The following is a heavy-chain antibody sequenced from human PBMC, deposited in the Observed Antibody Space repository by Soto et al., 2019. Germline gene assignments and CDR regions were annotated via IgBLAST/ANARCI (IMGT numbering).Heavy chain of an antibody. CDR1: GGTFSSYA. V-gene: IGHV1-69*13. CDR3: ARDLGLNYDFWSGYNNWFDP. J-gene: IGHJ5*02. D-gene: IGHD3-3*01. CDR2: IIPIFGTA. Sequence: ASVKVSCKASGGTFSSYAISWVRQAPGQGLEWMGGIIPIFGTANYAQKFQGRVTITADESTSTAYMELSSLRSEDTAVYYCARDLGLNYDFWSGYNNWFDPWGQGTLVTVSS.